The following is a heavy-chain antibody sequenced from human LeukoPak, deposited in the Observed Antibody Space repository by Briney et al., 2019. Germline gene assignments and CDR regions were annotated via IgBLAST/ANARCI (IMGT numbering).Heavy chain of an antibody. CDR2: INHSGST. CDR3: ARGRYTYYDFWSGPKYYYYGMDV. J-gene: IGHJ6*02. CDR1: GGSFSGYY. Sequence: KASETLSLTCAVYGGSFSGYYWSWIRQPPGKGLEWIGEINHSGSTNYNPSLKSRVTISVDTSKNQFSLKLSSVTAADTAVYYCARGRYTYYDFWSGPKYYYYGMDVWGQGTTVTVSS. V-gene: IGHV4-34*01. D-gene: IGHD3-3*01.